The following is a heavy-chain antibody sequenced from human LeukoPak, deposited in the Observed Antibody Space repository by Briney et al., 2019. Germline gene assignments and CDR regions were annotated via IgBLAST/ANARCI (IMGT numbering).Heavy chain of an antibody. CDR3: ARDLLNDEGSSYFFDQ. J-gene: IGHJ4*02. CDR2: VSSNSAYI. CDR1: GFIFRTYT. Sequence: GGSLRLSCAASGFIFRTYTMNWVRQAPGKGLEWVSAVSSNSAYIYYADSMRGRFTISRDNTANLLYLQMDSLRAEDTAVYYCARDLLNDEGSSYFFDQWGQGTLVTVSS. D-gene: IGHD2-2*01. V-gene: IGHV3-21*01.